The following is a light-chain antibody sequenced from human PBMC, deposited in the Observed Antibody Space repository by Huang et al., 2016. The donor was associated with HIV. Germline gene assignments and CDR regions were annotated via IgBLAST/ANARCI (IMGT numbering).Light chain of an antibody. CDR2: GAS. CDR3: QEYATSSRLS. Sequence: EIVLTQSPGTLSLSPGERATLSCRASQSVSSPYLDWYQQKPGQPPRLLIYGASSRATGIPDRFSGSGSGTDFSLPISRLEPEDFAVYYCQEYATSSRLSFGGGTKVEIK. V-gene: IGKV3-20*01. CDR1: QSVSSPY. J-gene: IGKJ4*01.